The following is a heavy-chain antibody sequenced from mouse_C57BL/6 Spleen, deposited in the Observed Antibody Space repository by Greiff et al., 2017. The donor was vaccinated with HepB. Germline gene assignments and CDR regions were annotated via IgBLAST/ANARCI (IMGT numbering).Heavy chain of an antibody. V-gene: IGHV7-3*01. J-gene: IGHJ2*01. CDR3: ARYSSPYYFDY. CDR1: GFTFTDYY. CDR2: IRNKANGYTT. Sequence: EVKVEESGGGLVQPGGSLSLSCAASGFTFTDYYMSWVRQPPGKALEWLGFIRNKANGYTTEYSASVKGRFTISRDNSQSILYLQMNALRAEDSATYYCARYSSPYYFDYWGQGTTLTVSS. D-gene: IGHD1-1*01.